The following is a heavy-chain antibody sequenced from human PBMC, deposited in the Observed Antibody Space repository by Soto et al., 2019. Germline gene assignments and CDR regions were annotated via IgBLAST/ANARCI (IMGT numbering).Heavy chain of an antibody. CDR2: TWYDGSNT. V-gene: IGHV3-33*01. D-gene: IGHD1-20*01. CDR1: GFTFSGYG. Sequence: PGGSLRLSCVASGFTFSGYGMHWVRQAPGKGLEWVAVTWYDGSNTYYEDSVKGRFTISRDNSQNTVHLQMNSLRVEDTAVYYCARDPVLTGTSNYGLDVWGQGTTVTVSS. J-gene: IGHJ6*02. CDR3: ARDPVLTGTSNYGLDV.